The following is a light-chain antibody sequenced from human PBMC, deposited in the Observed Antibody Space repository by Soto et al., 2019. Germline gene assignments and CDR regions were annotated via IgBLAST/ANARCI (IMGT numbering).Light chain of an antibody. CDR1: QSISSTY. Sequence: EIVLTQSPGTLSLSPGERATLSCRARQSISSTYLAWYQKKPGQAPRLLLYGEFNRATGIPDRFTGSGSGTDFTLTISRQEPEDCAFYYCQQYGSSAFAFGPGTKVEIK. J-gene: IGKJ3*01. CDR2: GEF. CDR3: QQYGSSAFA. V-gene: IGKV3-20*01.